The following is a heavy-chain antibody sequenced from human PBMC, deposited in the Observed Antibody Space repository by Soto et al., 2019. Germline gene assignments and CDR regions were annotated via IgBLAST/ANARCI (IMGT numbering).Heavy chain of an antibody. J-gene: IGHJ4*02. CDR1: GGSLSSYY. CDR2: VYYSAST. Sequence: SETLPLTCTVSGGSLSSYYWSWIRQTPGKGLEWIGYVYYSASTNYNPSLKSRVTISVDTSKNKFSLKLSSVTAADTAVYYCARGSDISGFGTYWGPGTLVTLSS. D-gene: IGHD6-19*01. CDR3: ARGSDISGFGTY. V-gene: IGHV4-59*01.